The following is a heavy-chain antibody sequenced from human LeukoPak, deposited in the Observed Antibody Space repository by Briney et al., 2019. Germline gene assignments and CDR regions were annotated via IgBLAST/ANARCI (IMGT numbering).Heavy chain of an antibody. Sequence: SETLSLTCAVYGGSLSGYYWSWVRQPPGKGLEWIREINHSGSTNYNPSLKSRVTISVDTSKNQFSLKLSSVTAADTAVYYCARDPKKIRITMVRGATDAFDIWGQGTMVTVSS. V-gene: IGHV4-34*01. D-gene: IGHD3-10*01. CDR1: GGSLSGYY. J-gene: IGHJ3*02. CDR2: INHSGST. CDR3: ARDPKKIRITMVRGATDAFDI.